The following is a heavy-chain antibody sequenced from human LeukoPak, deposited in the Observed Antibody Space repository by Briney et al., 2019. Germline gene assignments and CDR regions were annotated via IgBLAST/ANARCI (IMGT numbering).Heavy chain of an antibody. V-gene: IGHV1-3*01. Sequence: ASVKVSCKASGYTFTSYAMHWVRQAPGQRLEWMGWINAGNGNTKYSQKFQGRVTVTRDTSTSTVYMELSSLRSEDTAVYYCAKDLLLWFGESYQPDYWGQGTLVTVSS. J-gene: IGHJ4*02. CDR3: AKDLLLWFGESYQPDY. CDR2: INAGNGNT. CDR1: GYTFTSYA. D-gene: IGHD3-10*01.